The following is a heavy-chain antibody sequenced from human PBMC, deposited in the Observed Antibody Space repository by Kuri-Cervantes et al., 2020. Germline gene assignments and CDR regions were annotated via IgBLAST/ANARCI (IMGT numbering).Heavy chain of an antibody. CDR3: ARGRSITMVQGVIRGGDY. D-gene: IGHD3-10*01. V-gene: IGHV1-8*02. J-gene: IGHJ4*02. CDR1: GYTFTSYG. CDR2: MNPNSGNT. Sequence: ASVKVSCKASGYTFTSYGISWVRQAPGQGLEWMGWMNPNSGNTGYAQKFQGRVTMTRNTSISTAYMELSSLRSEDTAVYYCARGRSITMVQGVIRGGDYWGQGTLVTVSS.